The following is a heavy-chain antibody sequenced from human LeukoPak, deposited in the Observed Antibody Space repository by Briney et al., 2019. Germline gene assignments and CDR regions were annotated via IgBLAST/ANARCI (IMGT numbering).Heavy chain of an antibody. D-gene: IGHD3-22*01. CDR1: GGSISSYY. CDR3: ARAHYYDSSGYYYPPPFDY. J-gene: IGHJ4*02. V-gene: IGHV4-59*01. CDR2: IYYSGST. Sequence: SETLSLTCTVSGGSISSYYWSWLRQPPGKGLEWLGYIYYSGSTNYNPSLKSRVTISVDTSKNQFSLKLSSVTAADTAVYYCARAHYYDSSGYYYPPPFDYWGQGTLVTVSS.